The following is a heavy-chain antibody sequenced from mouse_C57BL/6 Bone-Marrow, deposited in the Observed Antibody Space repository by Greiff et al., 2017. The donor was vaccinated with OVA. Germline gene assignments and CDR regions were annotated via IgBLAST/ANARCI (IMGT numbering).Heavy chain of an antibody. Sequence: VQRVESGAELARPGASVKLSCKASGYTFTSYGISWVKQRTGQGLEWIGEIYPRSGNTYYNEKFKGKATLTADKSSSTAYMELRSLTSEDSAVYFCARRDWDWFDYWGQGTTLTVSS. CDR3: ARRDWDWFDY. D-gene: IGHD4-1*01. CDR1: GYTFTSYG. CDR2: IYPRSGNT. V-gene: IGHV1-81*01. J-gene: IGHJ2*01.